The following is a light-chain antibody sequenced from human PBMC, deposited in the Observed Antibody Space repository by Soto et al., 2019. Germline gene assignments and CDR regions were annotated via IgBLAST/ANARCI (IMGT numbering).Light chain of an antibody. V-gene: IGKV3-15*01. Sequence: EIVMTQSPATLSVSPGERATLSCRASQSVSSNLAWYQQKPGQAPRLLIYGASTRATGIPARFSGCGSGTEFTLTISSXXXXDFAVYYCQQYNNWPLYTFGQGT. CDR3: QQYNNWPLYT. CDR1: QSVSSN. CDR2: GAS. J-gene: IGKJ2*01.